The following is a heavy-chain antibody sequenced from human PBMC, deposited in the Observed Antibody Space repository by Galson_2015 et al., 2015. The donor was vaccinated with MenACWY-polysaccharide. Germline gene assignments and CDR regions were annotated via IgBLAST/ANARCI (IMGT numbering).Heavy chain of an antibody. CDR3: VRGGAAPALLFAP. CDR1: GDSVSSNTAA. V-gene: IGHV6-1*01. D-gene: IGHD2-15*01. Sequence: CAISGDSVSSNTAAWNWIRQSPSRGLEWLGRTYYRSNWSSDYALSVRGRITINADTSKNQFSLQLNSVTPEDTAVYYCVRGGAAPALLFAPGGQGTQVTVS. CDR2: TYYRSNWSS. J-gene: IGHJ5*02.